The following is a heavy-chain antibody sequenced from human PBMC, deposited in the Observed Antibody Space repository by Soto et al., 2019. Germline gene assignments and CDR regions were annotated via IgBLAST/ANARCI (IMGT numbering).Heavy chain of an antibody. CDR2: IYTSGST. CDR3: ARCTTPYNWNYSDYYYYGMDV. D-gene: IGHD1-7*01. V-gene: IGHV4-4*07. Sequence: SETLSLTCTVPGGSISSYYWSWIRQPAGKGLEWIGRIYTSGSTNYNPSLKSRVTMSVDTSKNQFSLKLSSVTAADTAVYYCARCTTPYNWNYSDYYYYGMDVWGQGTTVTVSS. CDR1: GGSISSYY. J-gene: IGHJ6*02.